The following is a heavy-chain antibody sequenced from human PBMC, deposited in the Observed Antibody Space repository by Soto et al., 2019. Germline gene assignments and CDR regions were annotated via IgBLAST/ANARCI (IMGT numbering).Heavy chain of an antibody. CDR1: GFTLTKSS. CDR3: TTAPFSFITLPGTSFLIGMDG. CDR2: IKSNADGGAT. Sequence: PGGSLRLSCAASGFTLTKSSMSWVRQAPGKGLEWVGHIKSNADGGATDYAVPVKGRFTVSRDDSRNTLYLQLNSLKTEDTAVYYCTTAPFSFITLPGTSFLIGMDGWGQGTTVTVSS. D-gene: IGHD3-10*01. V-gene: IGHV3-15*01. J-gene: IGHJ6*02.